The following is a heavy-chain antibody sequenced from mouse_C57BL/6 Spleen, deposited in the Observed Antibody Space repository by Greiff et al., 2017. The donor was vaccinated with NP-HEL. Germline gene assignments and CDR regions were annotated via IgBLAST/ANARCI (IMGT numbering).Heavy chain of an antibody. V-gene: IGHV2-2*01. CDR3: ARIGYDGR. J-gene: IGHJ3*01. Sequence: QVQLQQSGPGLVQPSQSLSITCTVSGFSLTSYGVHWVRQSPGKGLEWLGVIWSGGSTDYNAAFISRLSISKDNSKSQVFFKMNSLQADDTAIYYCARIGYDGRWGQGTLVTVSA. CDR2: IWSGGST. CDR1: GFSLTSYG. D-gene: IGHD2-2*01.